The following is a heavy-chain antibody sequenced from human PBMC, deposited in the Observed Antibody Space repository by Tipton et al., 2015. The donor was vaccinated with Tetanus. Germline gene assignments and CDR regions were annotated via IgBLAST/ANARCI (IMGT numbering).Heavy chain of an antibody. CDR2: IYYSGSP. CDR3: ARDQARGARGWNYFDY. J-gene: IGHJ4*02. V-gene: IGHV4-31*03. D-gene: IGHD6-6*01. Sequence: TLSLTCTVSGGSITSGGYYWSWIRQHPGKGLEWIGDIYYSGSPYYNPSLKSRVTISVDTSKNQFSLKLNSVTAAGPAVYYCARDQARGARGWNYFDYWGQGTLVTVSS. CDR1: GGSITSGGYY.